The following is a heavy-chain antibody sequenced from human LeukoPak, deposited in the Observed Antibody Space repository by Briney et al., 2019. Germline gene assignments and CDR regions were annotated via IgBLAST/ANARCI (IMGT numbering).Heavy chain of an antibody. Sequence: SETLSLTCTVSGGSIGSHYWSWIRQPPGEGLEWIGYIYYSGTTNYNPSLKSRVTMSVDTSKKQFSLKLSSVTAADTAVYYCARASSGSFYYFDYWGQGTLVTVSS. J-gene: IGHJ4*02. CDR1: GGSIGSHY. CDR2: IYYSGTT. D-gene: IGHD3-22*01. V-gene: IGHV4-59*11. CDR3: ARASSGSFYYFDY.